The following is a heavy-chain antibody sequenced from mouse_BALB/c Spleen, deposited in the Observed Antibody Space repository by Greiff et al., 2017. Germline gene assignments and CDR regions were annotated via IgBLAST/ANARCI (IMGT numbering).Heavy chain of an antibody. Sequence: VQRVESGAELAKPGASVKMSCKASGYTFTSYWMHWVKQRPGQGLEWIGYINPSTGYTEYNQKFKDKATLTADKSSSTAYMQLSSLTSEDSAVYYCARFGYDPFDYWGQGTTLTVSS. J-gene: IGHJ2*01. D-gene: IGHD2-2*01. V-gene: IGHV1-7*01. CDR3: ARFGYDPFDY. CDR2: INPSTGYT. CDR1: GYTFTSYW.